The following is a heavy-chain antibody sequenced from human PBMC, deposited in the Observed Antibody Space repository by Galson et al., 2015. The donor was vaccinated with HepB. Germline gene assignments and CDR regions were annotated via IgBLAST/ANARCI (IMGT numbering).Heavy chain of an antibody. CDR2: ISAYNGNT. D-gene: IGHD3-3*01. J-gene: IGHJ6*02. V-gene: IGHV1-18*01. CDR3: ARDGVTIFGVAHYGMDV. Sequence: SVKVSCKASGYTFTSYAMHWVRQAPGQGLEWMGWISAYNGNTNYAQKLQGRVTMTTDTSTSTAYMELRSLRSDDTAVYYCARDGVTIFGVAHYGMDVWGQGTTVTVSS. CDR1: GYTFTSYA.